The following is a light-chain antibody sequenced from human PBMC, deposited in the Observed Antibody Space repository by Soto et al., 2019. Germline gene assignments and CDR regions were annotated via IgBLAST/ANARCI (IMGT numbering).Light chain of an antibody. CDR3: RSYEGSNRSL. J-gene: IGLJ1*01. CDR1: SSDVGTYKL. V-gene: IGLV2-23*01. CDR2: EGI. Sequence: SVLTQPASVSGSPGQSITISCTGTSSDVGTYKLVSWYQHHPGKAPKLMIYEGIKRPSGVSNRFSGSKSGNTASLTISGLQDEELYDYYCRSYEGSNRSLLGTRTKLT.